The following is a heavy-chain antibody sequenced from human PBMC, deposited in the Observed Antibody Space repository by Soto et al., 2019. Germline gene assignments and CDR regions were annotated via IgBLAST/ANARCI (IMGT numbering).Heavy chain of an antibody. V-gene: IGHV1-18*01. Sequence: ASVKVSCKASGYTFTSYGISWVRQAPGQGLEWMGWISAYNGNTNYAQKLQGRVTMTTDTSTSTAYMELRSLRSDDTAVYYCAREGLLWFGETHNYYGMDVWGQGTTVTV. CDR3: AREGLLWFGETHNYYGMDV. CDR2: ISAYNGNT. J-gene: IGHJ6*02. D-gene: IGHD3-10*01. CDR1: GYTFTSYG.